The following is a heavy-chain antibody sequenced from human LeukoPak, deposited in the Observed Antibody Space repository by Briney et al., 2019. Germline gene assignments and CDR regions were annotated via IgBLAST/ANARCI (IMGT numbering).Heavy chain of an antibody. CDR3: ARTLRYCSSTSCPPQLYYYYMDV. J-gene: IGHJ6*03. D-gene: IGHD2-2*01. CDR2: INPNSGGT. Sequence: ASVKVSCKASGYTFTSYGISWVRQAPGQGLEWMGWINPNSGGTNYAQKFQGRVTMTRDTSISTAYMELSRLRSDDTAVYYCARTLRYCSSTSCPPQLYYYYMDVWGKGTTVTISS. V-gene: IGHV1-2*02. CDR1: GYTFTSYG.